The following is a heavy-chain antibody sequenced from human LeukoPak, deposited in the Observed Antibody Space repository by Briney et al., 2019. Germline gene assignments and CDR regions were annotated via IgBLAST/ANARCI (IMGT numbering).Heavy chain of an antibody. Sequence: GGSPRLSCAASGFTFSSYSMTWFRQAPGKGLEWVSSISSSSSYIYYADSVKGRLTISRDNAKNSLYLQMNSLRVEDTAVYYCAREADCGGDCYEPYYYYMDVWGKGTTVIVSS. V-gene: IGHV3-21*01. CDR3: AREADCGGDCYEPYYYYMDV. CDR2: ISSSSSYI. CDR1: GFTFSSYS. J-gene: IGHJ6*03. D-gene: IGHD2-21*02.